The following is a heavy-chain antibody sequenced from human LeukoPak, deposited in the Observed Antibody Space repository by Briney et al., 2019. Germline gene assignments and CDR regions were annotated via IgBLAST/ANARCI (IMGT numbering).Heavy chain of an antibody. V-gene: IGHV3-13*01. J-gene: IGHJ2*01. Sequence: GGSLRLSCATSGFPFAAYDMHWVRQAPGKGLEWVSAFGSAGDTYYPGAVKGRFTISRDHAKNSLYLQMNNLRAGDTAVYFCVRGALPGDNWYFDLWGRGTLVTVSS. CDR3: VRGALPGDNWYFDL. CDR1: GFPFAAYD. CDR2: FGSAGDT.